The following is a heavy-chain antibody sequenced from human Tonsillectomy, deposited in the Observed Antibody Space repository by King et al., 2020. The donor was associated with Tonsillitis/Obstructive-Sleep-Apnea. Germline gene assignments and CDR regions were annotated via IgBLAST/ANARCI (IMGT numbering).Heavy chain of an antibody. CDR2: IYYSGST. V-gene: IGHV4-39*01. CDR1: GGSISSSSYY. Sequence: QLQESGPGLVKPSETLSLTCTVSGGSISSSSYYWGWIRQPPGKGLEWIGSIYYSGSTYYNPSLKSRVTISVDTYKNQFSLKLSSVTAADTAVYYCSEYQLPKDACDMWGQVTMVTVSS. D-gene: IGHD2-2*01. CDR3: SEYQLPKDACDM. J-gene: IGHJ3*02.